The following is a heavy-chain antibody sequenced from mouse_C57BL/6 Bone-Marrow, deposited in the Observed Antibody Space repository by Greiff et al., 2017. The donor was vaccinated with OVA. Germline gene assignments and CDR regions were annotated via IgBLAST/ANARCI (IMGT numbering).Heavy chain of an antibody. CDR2: IDPETGGT. J-gene: IGHJ2*01. V-gene: IGHV1-15*01. CDR3: TRKGFDYDYDVD. CDR1: GYTFTDYE. Sequence: VKLQQSGAELVRPGASVTLSCTASGYTFTDYEMHWVKQTPVHGLEWIGAIDPETGGTAYNQKFKGKAILTADKSSSTAYMELRSLTSEDSAVYYCTRKGFDYDYDVDWGQGTTLTVSS. D-gene: IGHD2-4*01.